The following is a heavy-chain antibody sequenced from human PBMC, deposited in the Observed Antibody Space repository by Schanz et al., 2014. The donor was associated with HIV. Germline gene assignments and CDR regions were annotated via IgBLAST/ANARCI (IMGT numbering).Heavy chain of an antibody. CDR3: ARDSSLAVADHWYLDL. CDR2: ISSSGSTR. CDR1: GFTFSDYY. D-gene: IGHD6-19*01. J-gene: IGHJ2*01. V-gene: IGHV3-11*04. Sequence: QLVESGGGLIQPGGSLRLSCAASGFTFSDYYISWIRQAPGKGLEWISYISSSGSTRHYADSMKGRFTISRDNAKNCVYLQMNSLRDEDTAVYYCARDSSLAVADHWYLDLWGRGTLVTVSS.